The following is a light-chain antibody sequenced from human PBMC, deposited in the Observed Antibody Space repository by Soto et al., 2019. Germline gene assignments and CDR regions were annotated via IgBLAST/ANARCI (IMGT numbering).Light chain of an antibody. CDR2: AAS. Sequence: DIQMTQSPSTLSASVGGRVTITCRASQSISTWLAWYRQKPGKAPKLLIYAASNLQSGVPSTFSGSGSGTDFTLTISSLQPEDIATYYCQQYENLPTFGQGTRLEIK. CDR1: QSISTW. V-gene: IGKV1-5*01. CDR3: QQYENLPT. J-gene: IGKJ5*01.